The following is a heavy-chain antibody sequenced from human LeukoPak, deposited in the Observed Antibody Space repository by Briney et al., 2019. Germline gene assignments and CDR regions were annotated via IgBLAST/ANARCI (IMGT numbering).Heavy chain of an antibody. CDR1: GFTFSSYG. CDR3: AKDGSGFWSGYYYWATHRTAFDI. D-gene: IGHD3-3*01. CDR2: IRYDGSNK. V-gene: IGHV3-30*02. J-gene: IGHJ3*02. Sequence: GGALRLSCAASGFTFSSYGMHWVRQAPGKGLEWVAFIRYDGSNKYYADSVKGRFTIYRDNSKNTLYLQMNSLRAEDTAVYYCAKDGSGFWSGYYYWATHRTAFDIWGQGTMVTVSS.